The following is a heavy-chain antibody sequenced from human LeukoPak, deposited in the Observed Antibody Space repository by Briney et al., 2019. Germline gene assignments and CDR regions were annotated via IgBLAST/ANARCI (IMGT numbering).Heavy chain of an antibody. CDR1: GFTFSDYY. D-gene: IGHD1-20*01. J-gene: IGHJ4*02. CDR3: ARRRYNWNAIDY. Sequence: GGSLRLSCAASGFTFSDYYMSWIRQAPGKGLEWVSYLSSSGNIIYYADSVKGRFTISRDNAKNSLYLQMNSLRAEDTAVYYCARRRYNWNAIDYWGQGTLVTVSS. V-gene: IGHV3-11*01. CDR2: LSSSGNII.